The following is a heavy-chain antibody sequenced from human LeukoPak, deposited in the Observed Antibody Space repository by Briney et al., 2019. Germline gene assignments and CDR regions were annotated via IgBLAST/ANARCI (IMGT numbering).Heavy chain of an antibody. V-gene: IGHV3-48*03. CDR3: ARVSTNYLDY. J-gene: IGHJ4*02. CDR2: ISSDGNSI. CDR1: AFTFSFYE. Sequence: AGGSLRLSCAASAFTFSFYEVSWVRQAPEMGLEWVAYISSDGNSIHYADSVKGRFTISRDNAKESLFLHINSLRAEDTAIYYCARVSTNYLDYWGEGALVTVSS. D-gene: IGHD5/OR15-5a*01.